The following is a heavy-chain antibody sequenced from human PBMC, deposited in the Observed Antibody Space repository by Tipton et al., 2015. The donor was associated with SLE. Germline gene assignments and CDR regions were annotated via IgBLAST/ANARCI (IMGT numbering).Heavy chain of an antibody. J-gene: IGHJ5*02. CDR3: ARHRVGWFDP. Sequence: TLSLTCAVSGGSISSGGYSWSWIRQPPGKGLEWIGYIYHSGSTNYNPSLKSRVTISVDTSKNQFSLKLSSVTAADTAVYYCARHRVGWFDPWGQGTLVTVSS. D-gene: IGHD1-26*01. CDR2: IYHSGST. V-gene: IGHV4-30-2*02. CDR1: GGSISSGGYS.